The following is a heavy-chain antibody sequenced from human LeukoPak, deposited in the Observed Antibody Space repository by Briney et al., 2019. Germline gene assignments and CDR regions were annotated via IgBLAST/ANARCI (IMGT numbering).Heavy chain of an antibody. CDR3: AGDSRSHLTGTTPDAFDI. V-gene: IGHV3-64*01. CDR2: ISSNGGST. CDR1: GFTFSSNA. D-gene: IGHD1-7*01. J-gene: IGHJ3*02. Sequence: GGSLRLSCAASGFTFSSNAMHWVRQAPGKGLEYVSAISSNGGSTYYSNSVKGRFTISRDNSKNTLYVQMGSLRAEDMAVYYCAGDSRSHLTGTTPDAFDIWGQGTMVTVSS.